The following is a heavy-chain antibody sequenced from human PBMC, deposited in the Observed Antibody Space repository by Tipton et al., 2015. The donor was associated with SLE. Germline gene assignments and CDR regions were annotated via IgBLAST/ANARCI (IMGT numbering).Heavy chain of an antibody. J-gene: IGHJ6*02. CDR2: TIPIFGTA. CDR1: GGTFSSYA. Sequence: QSGAEVKKPGSSVKASCKVSGGTFSSYAISWVRQAPRQGLEWMGGTIPIFGTANYARKFQGRVTITADKSTSTAYMELSSLRSEDTAVYYCARVLPPYGSGWYGCCGMDVWGQGTSVAVSS. D-gene: IGHD6-13*01. V-gene: IGHV1-69*06. CDR3: ARVLPPYGSGWYGCCGMDV.